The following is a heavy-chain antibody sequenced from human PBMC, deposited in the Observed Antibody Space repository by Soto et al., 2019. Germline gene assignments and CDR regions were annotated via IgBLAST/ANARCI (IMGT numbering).Heavy chain of an antibody. D-gene: IGHD6-13*01. CDR3: ARRLGAAAGTWWFDP. CDR2: IYHSGST. Sequence: SETLSLTCAVSGGSISSGGYSWSWIRQPPGKGLEWIGYIYHSGSTYYNPSLKSRVTISVDRSKNQFSLKLSSVTAADTAVYYCARRLGAAAGTWWFDPWGQGTLVTVSS. V-gene: IGHV4-30-2*01. J-gene: IGHJ5*02. CDR1: GGSISSGGYS.